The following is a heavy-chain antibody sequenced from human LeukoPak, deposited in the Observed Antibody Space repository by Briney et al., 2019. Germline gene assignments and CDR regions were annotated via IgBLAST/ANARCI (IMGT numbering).Heavy chain of an antibody. CDR2: IYYSGST. J-gene: IGHJ4*02. V-gene: IGHV4-30-4*08. Sequence: LRLSCAASGFTVSSNYMSWVRQAPGKGLEWIGYIYYSGSTYYNPSLKSRVTISVDTSKNQFSLKLSSVTAADTAVYYCATSMVRGISPPDYWGQGTLVTVSS. CDR1: GFTVSSNY. CDR3: ATSMVRGISPPDY. D-gene: IGHD3-10*01.